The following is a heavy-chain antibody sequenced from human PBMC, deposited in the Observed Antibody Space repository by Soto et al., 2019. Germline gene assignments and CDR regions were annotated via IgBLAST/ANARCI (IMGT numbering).Heavy chain of an antibody. CDR1: GVSISSGNW. Sequence: SETLSLTCAVSGVSISSGNWWTWVRQTPQRGLEYIGEIFHDGTANYYPSFERRVAIAVDTSKNQFSRKLTSVTAADTAIYFCARLVYDTRLNYMYFDFWGQGALVTVSS. V-gene: IGHV4-4*02. CDR2: IFHDGTA. D-gene: IGHD3-10*01. CDR3: ARLVYDTRLNYMYFDF. J-gene: IGHJ4*02.